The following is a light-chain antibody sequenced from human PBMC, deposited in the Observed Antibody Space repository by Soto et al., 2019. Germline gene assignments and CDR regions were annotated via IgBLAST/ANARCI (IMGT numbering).Light chain of an antibody. CDR1: QSISTW. CDR2: KAS. J-gene: IGKJ1*01. V-gene: IGKV1-5*03. CDR3: QQYNRYWT. Sequence: DIQMTQSPSTLSASVGDRVTITCRASQSISTWLAWYQQKPGKAPKLLIYKASNLESGVPSRFSGSGTGTEFKHTNCSLQPDDFATHYCQQYNRYWTIGQWTKVEMK.